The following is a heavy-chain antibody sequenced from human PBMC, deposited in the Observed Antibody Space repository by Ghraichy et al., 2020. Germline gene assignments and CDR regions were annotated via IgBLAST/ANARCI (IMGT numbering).Heavy chain of an antibody. V-gene: IGHV3-21*01. CDR2: ISSSSSYI. D-gene: IGHD3-22*01. Sequence: GGSLRLSCAASGFTFSSYSMNWVRQAPGKGLEWVSSISSSSSYIYYADSVKGRFTISRDNAKNSLYLQMNSLRAEDTAVYYCARTVSYDSSGYYYYYFDYWGQGTLVTVSS. J-gene: IGHJ4*02. CDR1: GFTFSSYS. CDR3: ARTVSYDSSGYYYYYFDY.